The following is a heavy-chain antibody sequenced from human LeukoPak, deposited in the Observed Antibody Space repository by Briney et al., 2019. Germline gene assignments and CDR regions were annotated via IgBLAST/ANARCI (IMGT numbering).Heavy chain of an antibody. V-gene: IGHV3-11*01. J-gene: IGHJ5*02. D-gene: IGHD6-13*01. CDR3: ARMDSSSWYRGGWFGP. Sequence: GGSLRLSCAASGFTFSDYYMSWIRQAPGKGLEWVSYISSSGSTIYYADSVKGRFTISRDNAKNSLYLQMNSLRAEDTAVYYCARMDSSSWYRGGWFGPWGQGTLVTVSS. CDR2: ISSSGSTI. CDR1: GFTFSDYY.